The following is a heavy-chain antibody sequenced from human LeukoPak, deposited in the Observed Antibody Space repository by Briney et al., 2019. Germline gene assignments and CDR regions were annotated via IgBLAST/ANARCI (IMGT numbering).Heavy chain of an antibody. V-gene: IGHV4-59*08. D-gene: IGHD1-7*01. CDR3: AREITGTTWAFDI. CDR2: IYYSGST. CDR1: GGSIRSYY. J-gene: IGHJ3*02. Sequence: SETLSLTCTVSGGSIRSYYWSWIRQPPGKGLQWIGYIYYSGSTKYSPSLKSRVTISVDTSKNQFSLRLSSVTAADTAVYYCAREITGTTWAFDIWGQGTLVTVSS.